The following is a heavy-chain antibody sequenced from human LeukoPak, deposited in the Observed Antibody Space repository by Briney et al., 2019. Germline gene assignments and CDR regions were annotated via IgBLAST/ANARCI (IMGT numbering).Heavy chain of an antibody. D-gene: IGHD3-3*01. CDR3: ARAPEHFLEWLLYLHY. CDR2: ISAYNGNT. J-gene: IGHJ4*02. Sequence: ASVKVSCKASGYTFTSYGISWVRQAPGQGVEWMGWISAYNGNTNYAQKLQGRVTMTTDTSTSTAYMELRSLRSDDTAVYYCARAPEHFLEWLLYLHYWGQGTLVTVSS. CDR1: GYTFTSYG. V-gene: IGHV1-18*01.